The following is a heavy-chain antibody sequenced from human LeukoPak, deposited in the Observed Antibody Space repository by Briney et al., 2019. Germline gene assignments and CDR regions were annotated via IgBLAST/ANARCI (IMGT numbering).Heavy chain of an antibody. CDR2: IYTSGST. Sequence: SQTLSLTCTVSGGSISSGSYYWSWIRQPAGKGLEWIGRIYTSGSTNYHPSLKSRVTISVDTSKNQFSLKLSSVTAADTAVYYCARDWRSSSWYLKTQNWFDPWGQGTLVTVSS. D-gene: IGHD6-13*01. J-gene: IGHJ5*02. V-gene: IGHV4-61*02. CDR3: ARDWRSSSWYLKTQNWFDP. CDR1: GGSISSGSYY.